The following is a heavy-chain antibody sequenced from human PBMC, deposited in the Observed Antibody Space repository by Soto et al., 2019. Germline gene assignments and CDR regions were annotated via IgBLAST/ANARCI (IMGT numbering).Heavy chain of an antibody. J-gene: IGHJ6*02. V-gene: IGHV3-15*07. Sequence: GGSLRLSCAASGFTFSNAWMNWVRQAPGKGLEWVGRIKSKTDGGTTDYAAPVKGRFTVSRDDSKNTLYLQMNSLKTEDTAVDYCTAWNWSPYGDYDYYYGMDVWGQGTTVTVSS. D-gene: IGHD4-17*01. CDR3: TAWNWSPYGDYDYYYGMDV. CDR1: GFTFSNAW. CDR2: IKSKTDGGTT.